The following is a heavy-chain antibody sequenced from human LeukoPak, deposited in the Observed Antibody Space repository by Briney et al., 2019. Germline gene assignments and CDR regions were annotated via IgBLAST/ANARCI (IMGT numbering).Heavy chain of an antibody. CDR2: IYYSGST. CDR3: ARGRIIFGAVIMDY. V-gene: IGHV4-31*03. CDR1: GGSISSGGYY. Sequence: SQTLSLTCTVSGGSISSGGYYWSWIRQHPGKGLEWIGYIYYSGSTNYNPSLKSRVTISVDTSKNQFSLKLSSVTAAATAVYYCARGRIIFGAVIMDYWGQGTLVTVSS. D-gene: IGHD3-3*02. J-gene: IGHJ4*02.